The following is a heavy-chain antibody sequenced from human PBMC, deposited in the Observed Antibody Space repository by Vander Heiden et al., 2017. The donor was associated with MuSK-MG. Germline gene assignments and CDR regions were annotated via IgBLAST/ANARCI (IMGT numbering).Heavy chain of an antibody. CDR3: ARGYYDSSGHYHLDY. Sequence: TFIFYGMHWVRQAPGKGLEWVAVISHDGSNRYFADSVKGRFTISRDNSKNTLYLQMNSLRAEDTAVYYCARGYYDSSGHYHLDYWGQGTLVTVSS. V-gene: IGHV3-30*19. CDR1: TFIFYG. CDR2: ISHDGSNR. D-gene: IGHD3-22*01. J-gene: IGHJ4*02.